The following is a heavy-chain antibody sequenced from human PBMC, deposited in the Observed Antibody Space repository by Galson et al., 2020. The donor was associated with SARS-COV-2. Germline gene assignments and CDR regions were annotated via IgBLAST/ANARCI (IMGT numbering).Heavy chain of an antibody. D-gene: IGHD3-22*01. V-gene: IGHV3-30*04. CDR2: ISYDGSNK. Sequence: GGSLRLSCAASGFTFSSYAMHWVRQAPGKGLEWVAVISYDGSNKYYADSVKGRFTISRDNSKNTLYLQMNSLRAKDTAVYYCARNYDSNAFDIWGQGTMVTVSS. J-gene: IGHJ3*02. CDR1: GFTFSSYA. CDR3: ARNYDSNAFDI.